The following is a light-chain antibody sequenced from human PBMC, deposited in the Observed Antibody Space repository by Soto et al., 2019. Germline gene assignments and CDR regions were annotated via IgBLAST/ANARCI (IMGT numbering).Light chain of an antibody. J-gene: IGLJ1*01. CDR1: SSDVGGYNY. Sequence: ALTQPASVSGSPGQSITISCTGTSSDVGGYNYVSWYQQHPGKAPKLMIYDVSNRPSGVSNRFSGSKSGNTASLTISGLQAEDEADYYCSSYTSSTSYVFGTGTKLTV. CDR3: SSYTSSTSYV. CDR2: DVS. V-gene: IGLV2-14*01.